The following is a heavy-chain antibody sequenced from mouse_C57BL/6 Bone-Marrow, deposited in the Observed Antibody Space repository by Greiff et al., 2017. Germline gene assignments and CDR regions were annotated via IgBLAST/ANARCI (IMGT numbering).Heavy chain of an antibody. D-gene: IGHD1-1*01. Sequence: EVMLVESGGGLVKPGGSLKLSCAASGFTFSDYGMHWVRQAPEKGLEWVAYISSGSSTIYYADTVKGRFTISRDNAKNTLFLQMTSLRSEDTAMYYCARQGTTDAMDYWGHGTSVTVSS. J-gene: IGHJ4*01. V-gene: IGHV5-17*01. CDR3: ARQGTTDAMDY. CDR2: ISSGSSTI. CDR1: GFTFSDYG.